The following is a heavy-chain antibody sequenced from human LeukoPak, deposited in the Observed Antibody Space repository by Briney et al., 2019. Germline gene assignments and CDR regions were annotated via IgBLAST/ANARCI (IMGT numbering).Heavy chain of an antibody. CDR3: AKYYDFWSGYFDY. D-gene: IGHD3-3*01. Sequence: GGSLRLSCAASGFTFSDYYMSWIRQAPGKGLEWVSYISSSGSTIYYADSVKGRFTISRDNAKNSLYLQMNSLRAEDTAVYYCAKYYDFWSGYFDYWGQGTLVTVSS. V-gene: IGHV3-11*01. CDR2: ISSSGSTI. J-gene: IGHJ4*02. CDR1: GFTFSDYY.